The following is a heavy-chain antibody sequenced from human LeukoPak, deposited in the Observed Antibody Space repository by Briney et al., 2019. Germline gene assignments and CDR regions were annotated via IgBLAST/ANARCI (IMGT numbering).Heavy chain of an antibody. CDR3: AKDVAARHDYYYGMDV. CDR2: ISYDGSNK. V-gene: IGHV3-30*18. Sequence: GRSLRLSCAASGFTFTSHGMHRVRQAPGKGLEWVAVISYDGSNKYYADSVKGRFTISRDNSKNTLYLQMNSLRAEDTAVYYCAKDVAARHDYYYGMDVWGQGTTVTVSS. D-gene: IGHD6-6*01. J-gene: IGHJ6*02. CDR1: GFTFTSHG.